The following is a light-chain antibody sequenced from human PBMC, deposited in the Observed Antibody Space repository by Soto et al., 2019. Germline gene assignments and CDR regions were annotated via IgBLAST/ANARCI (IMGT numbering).Light chain of an antibody. CDR3: QQYNTYPLT. Sequence: DIQMTQSPSTLSASVGDRVTITCRASQSIRDWLAWYQQKPGKAPKLLIYKASGLESGVPSRFSGSGSGTEFTLTITSLQPDDFATYYCQQYNTYPLTFGQGTRLEI. CDR2: KAS. CDR1: QSIRDW. V-gene: IGKV1-5*03. J-gene: IGKJ5*01.